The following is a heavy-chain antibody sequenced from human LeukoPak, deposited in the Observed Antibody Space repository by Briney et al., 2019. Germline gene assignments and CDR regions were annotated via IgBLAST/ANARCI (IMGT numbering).Heavy chain of an antibody. CDR3: ARDPYYYYNNGHPSAFDY. Sequence: RGSLRLSCVASGFTFSGYWMSWVRQAPGKGLEWVANIKQDGSEKYYVDSVKGRFTLSRDNAKNSLYLQMNSLRAEDTAVYYCARDPYYYYNNGHPSAFDYWGQGTLVTVSS. CDR1: GFTFSGYW. D-gene: IGHD3-22*01. CDR2: IKQDGSEK. V-gene: IGHV3-7*01. J-gene: IGHJ4*02.